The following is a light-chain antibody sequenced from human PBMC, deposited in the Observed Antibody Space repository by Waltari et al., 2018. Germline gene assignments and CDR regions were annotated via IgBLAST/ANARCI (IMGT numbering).Light chain of an antibody. CDR2: WAS. Sequence: DIVMTQSPDSLAVSLGERATINCKSSQDLLYSSMNKHYLAWYQKKPGQPPKLLIYWASSRESGVPARFSASGSGTDFTLTISSLQAEDVAVYYCQQYYSTPRTFGQGTKVEIK. CDR3: QQYYSTPRT. CDR1: QDLLYSSMNKHY. V-gene: IGKV4-1*01. J-gene: IGKJ1*01.